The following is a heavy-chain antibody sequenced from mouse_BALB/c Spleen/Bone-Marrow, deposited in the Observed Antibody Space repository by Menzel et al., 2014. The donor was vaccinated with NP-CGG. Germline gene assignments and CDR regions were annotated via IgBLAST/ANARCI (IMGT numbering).Heavy chain of an antibody. CDR1: GFSLTSYG. V-gene: IGHV2-5-1*01. J-gene: IGHJ2*01. CDR2: IWRGGST. D-gene: IGHD2-1*01. CDR3: AKRGNYGYFDY. Sequence: QVQLKDSEPSLVQPSQSLSITCTVSGFSLTSYGVHWVRQSPGKGLEWLGVIWRGGSTDYDAAFMSRLSITKDDSKSQVFFKMNSLQADDTAIYYCAKRGNYGYFDYWGQGTTLTVSS.